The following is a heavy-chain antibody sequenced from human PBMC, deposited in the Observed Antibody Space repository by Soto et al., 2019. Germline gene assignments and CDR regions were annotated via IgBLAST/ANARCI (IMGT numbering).Heavy chain of an antibody. Sequence: GGSLSLSCAASGFTFSSYGMHWVRQAPGKGLEWVSVISSSGSNKYYADSVKGRFTISRDNAKNSLYLQMNSLRAEDTAVYYCARDPSYYDFWSGYSDGMDVWGQGTTVTVSS. CDR1: GFTFSSYG. J-gene: IGHJ6*02. V-gene: IGHV3-48*04. D-gene: IGHD3-3*01. CDR2: ISSSGSNK. CDR3: ARDPSYYDFWSGYSDGMDV.